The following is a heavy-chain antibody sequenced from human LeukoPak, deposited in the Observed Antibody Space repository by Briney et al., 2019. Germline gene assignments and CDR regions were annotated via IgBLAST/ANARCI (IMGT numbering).Heavy chain of an antibody. V-gene: IGHV4-59*01. CDR1: GGSISSYY. CDR2: IYYSGST. D-gene: IGHD2-2*01. J-gene: IGHJ3*02. CDR3: ARERVVPAATSDAFDI. Sequence: KSSETLSLTCTVSGGSISSYYWSWIRQPPGKGLEWIGYIYYSGSTNYNPSLKSRVTISVDTSKNQFSLKLSSVTAADTAVYYCARERVVPAATSDAFDIWGQGTMVTVSS.